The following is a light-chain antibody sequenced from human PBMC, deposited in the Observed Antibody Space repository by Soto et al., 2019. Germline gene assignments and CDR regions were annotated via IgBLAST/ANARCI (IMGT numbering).Light chain of an antibody. J-gene: IGKJ1*01. CDR2: GAS. CDR3: QQYGRSGT. CDR1: QSVSSSY. Sequence: EIVLTQSAGTLSSSPGERATHSCRASQSVSSSYLAWYQQKPGQAPRLLIYGASSRATGIPDRFSGSGSGTDFTLTISRLEPEDFAVYYCQQYGRSGTFGQGTKVDI. V-gene: IGKV3-20*01.